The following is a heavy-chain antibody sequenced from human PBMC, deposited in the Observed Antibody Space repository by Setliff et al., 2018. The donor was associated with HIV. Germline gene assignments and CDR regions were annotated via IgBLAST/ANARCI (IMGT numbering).Heavy chain of an antibody. CDR3: VKNIGGYSSSSVFDY. Sequence: PGESLKISCKGSGYSFTSYWIGWVRQMPGKGLEWVSIISWDGGNTYYADSVKGRFTISRDNSKNSLYLQMNSLRTEDTALYYCVKNIGGYSSSSVFDYLGQGTLVTVSS. D-gene: IGHD6-6*01. CDR1: GYSFTSYW. V-gene: IGHV3-43*01. J-gene: IGHJ4*02. CDR2: ISWDGGNT.